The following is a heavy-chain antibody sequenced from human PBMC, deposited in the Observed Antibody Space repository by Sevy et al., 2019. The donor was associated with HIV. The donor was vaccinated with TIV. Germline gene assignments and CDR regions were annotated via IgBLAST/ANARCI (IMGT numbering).Heavy chain of an antibody. D-gene: IGHD6-13*01. CDR1: GGSISSYY. V-gene: IGHV4-4*07. CDR2: IYTSGST. Sequence: SETLSLTCTVSGGSISSYYWSWIRQPAGKGLEWIGRIYTSGSTNYNPSLKSRVTMSVDTSKNQFSLKLSSVTAADMAVYYCARDIAAGRYYYYYYYMDVWGKGTTVTVSS. J-gene: IGHJ6*03. CDR3: ARDIAAGRYYYYYYYMDV.